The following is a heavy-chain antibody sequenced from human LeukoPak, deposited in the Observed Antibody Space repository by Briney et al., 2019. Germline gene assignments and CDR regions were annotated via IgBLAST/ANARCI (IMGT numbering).Heavy chain of an antibody. V-gene: IGHV1-69*13. Sequence: ASVKVSCKASGGTFSSYASSWVRQAPGQELEWMGGIIPIFGTANYAQKFQGRVTITADESTSTAYMELSSLRSEDTAVYYCATIRPLEWLYQAVYYYYGMDVWGQGTTVTVSS. CDR2: IIPIFGTA. CDR1: GGTFSSYA. D-gene: IGHD3-3*01. CDR3: ATIRPLEWLYQAVYYYYGMDV. J-gene: IGHJ6*02.